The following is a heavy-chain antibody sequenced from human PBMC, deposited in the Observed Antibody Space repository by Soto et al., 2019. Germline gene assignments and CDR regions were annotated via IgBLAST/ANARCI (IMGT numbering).Heavy chain of an antibody. CDR3: AGRTSLTSVEIFSGGLSGYNWVDP. Sequence: QLQLQESGPGLVKPSETLSLTCTVSGGSISNPIYYWAWIRQPPGKGLEWIGSIFYSGNTYYNPSLYRRVPMSVDTSQNQFSLKLSSVTAADTAVYYCAGRTSLTSVEIFSGGLSGYNWVDPWGRGTLVTVSS. D-gene: IGHD3-3*01. J-gene: IGHJ5*01. CDR1: GGSISNPIYY. V-gene: IGHV4-39*01. CDR2: IFYSGNT.